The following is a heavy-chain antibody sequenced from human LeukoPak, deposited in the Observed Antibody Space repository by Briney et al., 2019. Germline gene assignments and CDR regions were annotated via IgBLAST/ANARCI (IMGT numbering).Heavy chain of an antibody. J-gene: IGHJ4*02. D-gene: IGHD3-9*01. V-gene: IGHV3-23*01. CDR3: ARVLRYFDWSPVFDY. Sequence: GGSLRLSCAASGFTFSSYAMSWVRQAPGKGLEWVSAISGSGGSTYYADSVKGRFTISRDNSKNTLYLQMNSLRAVDTAVYYCARVLRYFDWSPVFDYWGQGTLVTVSS. CDR2: ISGSGGST. CDR1: GFTFSSYA.